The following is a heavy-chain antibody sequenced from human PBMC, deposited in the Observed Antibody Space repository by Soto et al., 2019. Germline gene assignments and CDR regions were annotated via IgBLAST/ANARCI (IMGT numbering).Heavy chain of an antibody. D-gene: IGHD6-6*01. CDR2: ISSNGIGT. V-gene: IGHV3-64*01. CDR1: GFTLSSDA. CDR3: ARRARADYYYMDV. J-gene: IGHJ6*03. Sequence: EVQLVESGGGLAQPGGSLRLSCAASGFTLSSDAMDWVRQDPGKGLEYVSGISSNGIGTYYANSVKGRFTISRDNSKNTVSLQMDSLRPEDMAVYYCARRARADYYYMDVWGKGTTVTIS.